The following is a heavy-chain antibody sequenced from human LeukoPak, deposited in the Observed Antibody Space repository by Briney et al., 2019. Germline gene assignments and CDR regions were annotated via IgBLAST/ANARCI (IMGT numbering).Heavy chain of an antibody. CDR1: GYTFTSYG. CDR2: ISAYNGNT. Sequence: ASVKVSCKASGYTFTSYGISWVRQAPGQGLEWMGWISAYNGNTNYAQKLQGRVTMTTDTSTSTAYMELRSLRSDDTAVYYCAKAAASGGYYEYFQHWGQGTLVTVSS. D-gene: IGHD2-15*01. J-gene: IGHJ1*01. CDR3: AKAAASGGYYEYFQH. V-gene: IGHV1-18*01.